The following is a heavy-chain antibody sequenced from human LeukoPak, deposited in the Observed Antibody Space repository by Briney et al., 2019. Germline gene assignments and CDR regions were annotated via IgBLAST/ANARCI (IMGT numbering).Heavy chain of an antibody. D-gene: IGHD6-19*01. Sequence: GGSLRLSCAASGFTFSSYSMKWVRQAPGKGLEWVSSIRSSSSYIYYADSVKGRFTISRDNAKNSLYLQMNSLRAEDTAVYYCARDTDSSGGGAFDIWGQGTMVTVSS. CDR1: GFTFSSYS. CDR2: IRSSSSYI. J-gene: IGHJ3*02. CDR3: ARDTDSSGGGAFDI. V-gene: IGHV3-21*01.